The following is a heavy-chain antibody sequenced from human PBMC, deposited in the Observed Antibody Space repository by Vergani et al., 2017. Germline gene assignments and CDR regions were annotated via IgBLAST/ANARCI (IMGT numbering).Heavy chain of an antibody. CDR1: GGTFSSYA. CDR3: ARDGSGSYRKYGMDV. CDR2: IIPILGIA. V-gene: IGHV1-69*04. Sequence: QVQLVQSGAEVKKPGSSVKVSCKASGGTFSSYAISWVRQAPGQGLEWMGRIIPILGIANYAQKFQGRVTITADKSTSTAYMELSSLRSEDTAVYYCARDGSGSYRKYGMDVWGQGTTVTVSS. J-gene: IGHJ6*02. D-gene: IGHD1-26*01.